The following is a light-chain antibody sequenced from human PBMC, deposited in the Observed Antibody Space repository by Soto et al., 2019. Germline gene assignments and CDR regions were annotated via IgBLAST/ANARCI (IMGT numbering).Light chain of an antibody. Sequence: EVVMTQSPGTLSVSPGERAALSCRASQSVSGKLAWYQQKPGQAPRLLIYDASTRATGIPARFSGSGSGTELTLTITSLQSEDFALYYCQQYNDWPITFGQGTRLEIK. CDR1: QSVSGK. CDR2: DAS. CDR3: QQYNDWPIT. V-gene: IGKV3-15*01. J-gene: IGKJ5*01.